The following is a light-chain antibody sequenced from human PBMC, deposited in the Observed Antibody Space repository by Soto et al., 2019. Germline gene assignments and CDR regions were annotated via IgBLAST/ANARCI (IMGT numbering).Light chain of an antibody. CDR1: QSVSSY. CDR2: DAS. Sequence: EIVMTQSPATLSVSPGERATLSCRASQSVSSYLAWYQQKPGLPPRLLIYDASTRATGIPDRFSGSGSGTDFTLTISSLQSADFAVYYCQQYSNWPPLYTFGRRTKLEIK. CDR3: QQYSNWPPLYT. J-gene: IGKJ2*01. V-gene: IGKV3-15*01.